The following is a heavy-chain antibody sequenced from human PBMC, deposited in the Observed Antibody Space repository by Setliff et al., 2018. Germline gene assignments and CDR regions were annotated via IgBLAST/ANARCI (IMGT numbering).Heavy chain of an antibody. D-gene: IGHD6-19*01. CDR2: INHSGST. V-gene: IGHV4-34*01. J-gene: IGHJ4*02. CDR1: GGSFSGYY. CDR3: ARHRSGPLDY. Sequence: TSETLSLTCAVYGGSFSGYYWSWIRQPPGKGLEWIGEINHSGSTNYNPSLKSRVTISVDTSKNQFSLKLSSVTAADTAVYYCARHRSGPLDYWGQGTLVTVSS.